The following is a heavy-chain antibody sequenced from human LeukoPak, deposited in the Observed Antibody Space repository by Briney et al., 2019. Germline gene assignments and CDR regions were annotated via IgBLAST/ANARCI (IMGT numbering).Heavy chain of an antibody. Sequence: GASVKVSCKASGYTFTSYGISWVRQAPGQGLEWMGWISAYNGNTNCAQKLQGRVTMTTDTSTSTAYMELRSLRSDDTAVYYCARSPNYYYDSSGYWVYWGQGTLVTVSS. CDR3: ARSPNYYYDSSGYWVY. V-gene: IGHV1-18*01. J-gene: IGHJ4*02. CDR1: GYTFTSYG. CDR2: ISAYNGNT. D-gene: IGHD3-22*01.